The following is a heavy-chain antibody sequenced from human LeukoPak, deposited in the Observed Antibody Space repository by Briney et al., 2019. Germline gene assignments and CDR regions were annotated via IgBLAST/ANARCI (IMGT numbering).Heavy chain of an antibody. Sequence: ASVKVSCKASGYTFTGYYMHWVRQAPGQGLEWMGWINPNSGGTNYAQKFQGRVTMTRDTSISAAYMELSRLRSDDTAVYYCARDRAGYYGSGSYYNVYYYYYYGMDVRGQGTTVTVSS. V-gene: IGHV1-2*02. J-gene: IGHJ6*02. CDR1: GYTFTGYY. CDR3: ARDRAGYYGSGSYYNVYYYYYYGMDV. CDR2: INPNSGGT. D-gene: IGHD3-10*01.